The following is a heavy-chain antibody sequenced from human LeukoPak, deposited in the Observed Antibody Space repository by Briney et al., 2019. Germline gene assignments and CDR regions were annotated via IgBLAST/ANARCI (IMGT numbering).Heavy chain of an antibody. Sequence: PSETLSLTCTVSGGSISSYYWSWIRQPPGKGLEWIGYIYYSGTTNYNPSLKSRVTISVDTSKNQFSLKLSSVTAADTAVYYCARLMAGGDYGYYYYYMDVWGKGTTVTVSS. CDR1: GGSISSYY. V-gene: IGHV4-59*01. CDR3: ARLMAGGDYGYYYYYMDV. CDR2: IYYSGTT. D-gene: IGHD4-17*01. J-gene: IGHJ6*03.